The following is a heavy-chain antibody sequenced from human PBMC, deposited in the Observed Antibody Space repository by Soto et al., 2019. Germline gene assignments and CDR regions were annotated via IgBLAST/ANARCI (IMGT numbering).Heavy chain of an antibody. CDR1: GFTFSTYW. CDR2: IKTDGTYA. V-gene: IGHV3-74*01. D-gene: IGHD3-22*01. CDR3: AAGGSGYYAI. J-gene: IGHJ4*02. Sequence: EVQLVESGGDLVQPGGSLRLSCAASGFTFSTYWMHWVRQAPGKGLLWVSRIKTDGTYATYAASVKGRFTISRDNAKNTLYLQTNSLRAEDTAVYFCAAGGSGYYAIWGQGTLVNVSS.